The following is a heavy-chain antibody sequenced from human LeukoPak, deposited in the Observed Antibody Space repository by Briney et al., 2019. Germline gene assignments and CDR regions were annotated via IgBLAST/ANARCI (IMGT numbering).Heavy chain of an antibody. CDR1: GFTFSTYS. CDR2: ISSSSSYI. Sequence: SGGSLRLSCAGSGFTFSTYSMNWVRQAPGKGLEWVSSISSSSSYIYYADSVKGRFTISRDNAKNSLYPQMNSLRAEDTAVYYCAREKASTVTYDTFDIWGQGTMVTVSS. D-gene: IGHD4-17*01. V-gene: IGHV3-21*01. J-gene: IGHJ3*02. CDR3: AREKASTVTYDTFDI.